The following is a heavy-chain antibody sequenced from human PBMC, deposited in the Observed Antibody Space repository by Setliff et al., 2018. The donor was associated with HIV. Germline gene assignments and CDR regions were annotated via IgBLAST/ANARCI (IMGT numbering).Heavy chain of an antibody. CDR1: GQFISDGYY. D-gene: IGHD3-16*01. CDR2: VYHSGKT. CDR3: AKHDFGEGSCFDP. V-gene: IGHV4-38-2*02. Sequence: SETLSLTCTVSGQFISDGYYWGWIRQPPGEGLEWIGSVYHSGKTYYNPSLKSRVTMSADTSKNQISLMLRSMTAADTAVYYCAKHDFGEGSCFDPWGQGPLVTVSS. J-gene: IGHJ5*02.